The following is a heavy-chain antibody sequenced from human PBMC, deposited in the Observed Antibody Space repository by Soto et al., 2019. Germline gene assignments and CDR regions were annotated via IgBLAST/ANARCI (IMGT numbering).Heavy chain of an antibody. CDR2: FDPEDGET. CDR3: ATGPLITGTTSWFDP. D-gene: IGHD1-7*01. Sequence: ASVKVSCKVSGYTLTELSMHWVRQAPGKGLEWMGGFDPEDGETIYAQKFQGRVTMTEDTSTDTAYMELSSLRSEDTAVYYCATGPLITGTTSWFDPWGQGTLVTVSS. V-gene: IGHV1-24*01. CDR1: GYTLTELS. J-gene: IGHJ5*02.